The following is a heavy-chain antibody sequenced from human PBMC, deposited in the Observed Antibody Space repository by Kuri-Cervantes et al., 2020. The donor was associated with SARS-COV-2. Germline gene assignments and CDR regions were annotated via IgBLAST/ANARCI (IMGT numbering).Heavy chain of an antibody. CDR2: ISYSGST. CDR3: ARELGLTTVNWFDP. V-gene: IGHV4-59*01. CDR1: GGSISSYY. J-gene: IGHJ5*02. Sequence: SETLSLTCTVSGGSISSYYWSWIRQPPGKGLEWIGDISYSGSTNYNPSLKSRVTISVDASKNEFSLKLSFVTEADTAVYYCARELGLTTVNWFDPCGQGTLVTVSS. D-gene: IGHD4-17*01.